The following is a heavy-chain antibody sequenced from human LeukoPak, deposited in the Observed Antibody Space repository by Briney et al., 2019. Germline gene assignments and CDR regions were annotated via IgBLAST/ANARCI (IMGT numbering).Heavy chain of an antibody. J-gene: IGHJ4*02. CDR3: ERGTAATAGIDY. CDR2: INTDGSAT. D-gene: IGHD1-1*01. V-gene: IGHV3-74*01. CDR1: GFNFSTYW. Sequence: GGSLRLSCAVAGFNFSTYWIHWVRQAPGKGLVWVSLINTDGSATTYGDSAKGRFTVSRDNDKNSLFLEMNSLRVEDTAVYYCERGTAATAGIDYWGQGTLVTVSS.